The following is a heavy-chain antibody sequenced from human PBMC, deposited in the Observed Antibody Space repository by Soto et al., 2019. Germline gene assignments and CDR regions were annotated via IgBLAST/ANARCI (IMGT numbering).Heavy chain of an antibody. CDR2: IYYSGST. D-gene: IGHD5-12*01. Sequence: TLSLTCTVSGGSISGGGYYWSWIRQHPGKGLEWIGYIYYSGSTYYNPSLKSRVTISVDTSKNQFSLKLSSVPDADTAVYYCARSTHSSYDSEYFDYWGQGTLVT. CDR3: ARSTHSSYDSEYFDY. CDR1: GGSISGGGYY. V-gene: IGHV4-31*03. J-gene: IGHJ4*02.